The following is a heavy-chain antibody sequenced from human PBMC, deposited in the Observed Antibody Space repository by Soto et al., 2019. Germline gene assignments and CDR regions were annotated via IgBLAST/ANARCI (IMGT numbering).Heavy chain of an antibody. CDR1: GDRVSSNSAA. CDR3: ARDRGVYLWLPGYYYYGMDV. J-gene: IGHJ6*02. Sequence: SPTLSLPCAISGDRVSSNSAAWHWIRQSPSRGLEWLGRTYYRSKWYNDYAVSVKSRITINPDTSKNQFSLQLNSVTPEDTAVYYCARDRGVYLWLPGYYYYGMDVWGQGTTVTVSS. V-gene: IGHV6-1*01. CDR2: TYYRSKWYN. D-gene: IGHD3-10*01.